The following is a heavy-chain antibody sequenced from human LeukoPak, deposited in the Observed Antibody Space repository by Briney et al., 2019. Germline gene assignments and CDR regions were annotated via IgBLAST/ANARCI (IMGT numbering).Heavy chain of an antibody. J-gene: IGHJ4*02. CDR3: ARGEGLGTTNGGYYFAY. D-gene: IGHD1-26*01. V-gene: IGHV3-7*01. CDR1: GFTFSNYW. Sequence: GGSLRLSCAASGFTFSNYWMSWVRRAPGKGLEWVANIKQDGSDKYYVDSVKGRFTISRDNAKNSLYLQMNTLRAEDTAVYYCARGEGLGTTNGGYYFAYWGQGSLVIVSS. CDR2: IKQDGSDK.